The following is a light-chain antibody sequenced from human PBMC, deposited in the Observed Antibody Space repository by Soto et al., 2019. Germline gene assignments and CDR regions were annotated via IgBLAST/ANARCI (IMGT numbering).Light chain of an antibody. Sequence: EIVLTQSPGTLSLSPGERATLSCRASQNINSRYLAWYQQKPGQAPRLLIYGTSSRATGIPDRFSGSGSGTDFTLNNSRMEPEDFAVYYCQQFGSSPGFTFGPGTKVDIK. CDR1: QNINSRY. CDR2: GTS. J-gene: IGKJ3*01. CDR3: QQFGSSPGFT. V-gene: IGKV3-20*01.